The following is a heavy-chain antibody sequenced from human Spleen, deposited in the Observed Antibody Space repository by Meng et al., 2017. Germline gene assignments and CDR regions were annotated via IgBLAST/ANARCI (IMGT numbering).Heavy chain of an antibody. J-gene: IGHJ4*02. CDR3: AREKLIAVSGLFDY. Sequence: GESLKISCAASGFTFSDHYMDWVRQAPGKGLEWVGRTRNKAKSYTTEYAASVKGRFTISRDDSKNSLYLQMNSLKTEDTAVYYCAREKLIAVSGLFDYWGQGTLVT. V-gene: IGHV3-72*01. CDR1: GFTFSDHY. CDR2: TRNKAKSYTT. D-gene: IGHD6-19*01.